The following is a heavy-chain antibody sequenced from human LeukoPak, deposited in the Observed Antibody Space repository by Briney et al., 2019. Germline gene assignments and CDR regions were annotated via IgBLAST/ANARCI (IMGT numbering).Heavy chain of an antibody. CDR2: IIPIFGTA. V-gene: IGHV1-69*13. D-gene: IGHD1-26*01. CDR1: GGTFSSYA. CDR3: ARDLIVGSSRAATFDY. Sequence: ASVKVSRKASGGTFSSYAISWVRQAPGQGLEWMGGIIPIFGTANYAQKFQGRVTITADESTSTAYMELRSLRSDDTAVYYCARDLIVGSSRAATFDYWGQGTLVIVSS. J-gene: IGHJ4*02.